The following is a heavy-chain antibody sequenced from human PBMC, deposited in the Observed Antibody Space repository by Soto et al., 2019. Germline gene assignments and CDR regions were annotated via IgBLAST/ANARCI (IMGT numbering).Heavy chain of an antibody. D-gene: IGHD3-10*01. J-gene: IGHJ4*02. CDR1: GDTFSFYS. CDR2: VNPILSMS. V-gene: IGHV1-69*04. Sequence: QVQLVQSGAEVKRPGSSVKVSCKASGDTFSFYSINWVRQAPGLGLEWMGRVNPILSMSNYAQRFQGRVTMAREKATGKAFNELSWPGVEDTAMYYCATSYGSGYRAFDYWGQGALVTVSS. CDR3: ATSYGSGYRAFDY.